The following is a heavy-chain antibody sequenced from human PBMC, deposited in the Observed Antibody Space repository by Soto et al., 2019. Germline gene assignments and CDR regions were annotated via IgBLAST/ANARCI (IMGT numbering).Heavy chain of an antibody. CDR3: ARWGRYCSSTSCYIPDY. J-gene: IGHJ4*02. Sequence: SETLSLTCAVSGGSISSSNWWSWVRQPPGKGMEWIGEIYHSGSTNYNPSLKSRVTIPVDKSKNQFSLKLSSVTAADTAVYYCARWGRYCSSTSCYIPDYWGQGTLVTVSS. CDR2: IYHSGST. D-gene: IGHD2-2*02. CDR1: GGSISSSNW. V-gene: IGHV4-4*02.